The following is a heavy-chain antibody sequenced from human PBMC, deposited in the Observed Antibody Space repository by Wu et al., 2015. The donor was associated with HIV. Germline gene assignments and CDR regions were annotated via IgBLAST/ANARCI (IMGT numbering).Heavy chain of an antibody. Sequence: QVQLVQSGAEVKKPGSSVKVSCKASGGTFSRYAINWVRQAPGQGLEWMGRIIPLFGTANYAQKFQGRVILIADESTATAYMELSSLRSEDTAVYYCALQGGYVSSWHWFDPGAREPGHRLL. J-gene: IGHJ5*02. D-gene: IGHD6-13*01. V-gene: IGHV1-69*13. CDR3: ALQGGYVSSWHWFDP. CDR2: IIPLFGTA. CDR1: GGTFSRYA.